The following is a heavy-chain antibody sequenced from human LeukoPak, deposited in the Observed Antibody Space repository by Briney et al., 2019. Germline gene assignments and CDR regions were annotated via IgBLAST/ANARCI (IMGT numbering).Heavy chain of an antibody. D-gene: IGHD3-10*01. V-gene: IGHV1-2*02. Sequence: ASVKVSCKASGYTFTGYYMHWVRQAPGQGLEWMGWINPNSGGTNYAQKFQGRVTMTRDTSISTAYMELSRLRSDDTAVYYCATKGRGFNYYYYMDVWGKGTTVTISS. J-gene: IGHJ6*03. CDR3: ATKGRGFNYYYYMDV. CDR1: GYTFTGYY. CDR2: INPNSGGT.